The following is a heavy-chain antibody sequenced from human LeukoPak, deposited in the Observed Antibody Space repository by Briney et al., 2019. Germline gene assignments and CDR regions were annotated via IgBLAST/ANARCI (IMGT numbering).Heavy chain of an antibody. D-gene: IGHD2-21*02. CDR3: ARGTGEVTAGYY. V-gene: IGHV3-53*01. CDR2: IYNDGRT. CDR1: GFTVRSFY. J-gene: IGHJ4*02. Sequence: PGGSPRLSCAASGFTVRSFYMSWVRQAPGKGLEWVSVIYNDGRTFYADSVKGRFTISRDDSKNTLSLQMNSLRADDTAVYYCARGTGEVTAGYYWGQGTLVTVSS.